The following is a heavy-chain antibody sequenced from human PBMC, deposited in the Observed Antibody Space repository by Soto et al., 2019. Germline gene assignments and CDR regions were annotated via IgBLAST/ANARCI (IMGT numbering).Heavy chain of an antibody. Sequence: ASVKVSCKASGYTFTSYAMHWVRQAPGQRLEWMGWINAGNGNTKYSQKFQGRVTITRDTSASTAYMELSSLRSEDTAVYYCARALGVLRYFDWLLSYGMDVWCQGTTVTVSS. D-gene: IGHD3-9*01. V-gene: IGHV1-3*01. CDR2: INAGNGNT. CDR3: ARALGVLRYFDWLLSYGMDV. J-gene: IGHJ6*02. CDR1: GYTFTSYA.